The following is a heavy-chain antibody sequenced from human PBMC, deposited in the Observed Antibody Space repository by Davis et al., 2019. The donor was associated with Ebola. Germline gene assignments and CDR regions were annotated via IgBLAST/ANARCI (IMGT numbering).Heavy chain of an antibody. D-gene: IGHD5-12*01. CDR1: GGSISSYY. J-gene: IGHJ5*02. Sequence: PSETLSLTCTVSGGSISSYYWSWIRQPPGKGLEWIGYIYYSGSTNYNPSLKSRVTISVDTSKNQFSLKLSSVTAADTAVYYCVRDEGATMTTSLYNWFDPWGQGILVTASS. V-gene: IGHV4-59*12. CDR2: IYYSGST. CDR3: VRDEGATMTTSLYNWFDP.